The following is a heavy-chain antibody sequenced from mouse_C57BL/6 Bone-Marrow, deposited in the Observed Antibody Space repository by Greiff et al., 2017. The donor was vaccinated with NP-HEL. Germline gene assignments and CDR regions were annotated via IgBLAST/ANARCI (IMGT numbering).Heavy chain of an antibody. D-gene: IGHD2-5*01. Sequence: DVQLQESGPGLVKPSQSLSLTCSVTGYSITSGYYWNWIRQFPGNKLEWMGYISYDGSNNYNPSLKNRISITRDTSKNQFFLKLNSVTTEDTATYYCARGDSNYYAMDYWGQGTSGTVSS. CDR1: GYSITSGYY. V-gene: IGHV3-6*01. CDR3: ARGDSNYYAMDY. J-gene: IGHJ4*01. CDR2: ISYDGSN.